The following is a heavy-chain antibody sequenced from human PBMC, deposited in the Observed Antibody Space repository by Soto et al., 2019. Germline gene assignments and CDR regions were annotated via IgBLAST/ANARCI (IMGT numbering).Heavy chain of an antibody. V-gene: IGHV3-64*01. CDR3: ARGRRVLLWFGEFFDY. CDR1: GFTFSSYA. J-gene: IGHJ4*02. Sequence: GGSLRLSCAASGFTFSSYAMHWVRQAPGKGLEYVSAISSNGGSTYYANSVKGRFTISRDNSKNTLYLQMGSLRAEDMAVYYCARGRRVLLWFGEFFDYWGQGTLVTVSS. CDR2: ISSNGGST. D-gene: IGHD3-10*01.